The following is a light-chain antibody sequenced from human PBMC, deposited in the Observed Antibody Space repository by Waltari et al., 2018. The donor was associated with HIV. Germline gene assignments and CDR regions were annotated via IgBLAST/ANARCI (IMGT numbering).Light chain of an antibody. CDR1: NNGGKS. J-gene: IGLJ3*02. V-gene: IGLV3-21*04. CDR3: QVWDSSSDHVV. CDR2: YDK. Sequence: SYVLTQPPSVSVAPGKTAWITSEGHNNGGKSVQWYPQKAGHAPVLVIYYDKNRPPGIPELLSCFKSGNTATLTISLVEAGDEADYSLQVWDSSSDHVVSGEGTKLNAL.